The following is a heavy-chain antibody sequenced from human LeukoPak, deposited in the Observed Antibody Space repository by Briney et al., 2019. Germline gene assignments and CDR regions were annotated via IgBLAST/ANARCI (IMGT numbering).Heavy chain of an antibody. J-gene: IGHJ4*02. CDR2: INHSGST. D-gene: IGHD3-16*02. Sequence: PSETLSLTCAVYGGSFSGYYWSWNRQPPGKGLEWIGEINHSGSTNYNPSLKSRVTISIDTSKNQFSLKLSSVTAADTAVYYCARGLSAVVYWGQGTLVTVSS. V-gene: IGHV4-34*01. CDR1: GGSFSGYY. CDR3: ARGLSAVVY.